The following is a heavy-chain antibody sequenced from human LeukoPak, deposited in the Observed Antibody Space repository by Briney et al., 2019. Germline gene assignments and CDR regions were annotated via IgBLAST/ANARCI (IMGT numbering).Heavy chain of an antibody. D-gene: IGHD2/OR15-2a*01. J-gene: IGHJ4*02. Sequence: GGSLRLSCAASGFTFTSYDMTWVRQAPGRGLEWVSVISGSGGATFYADSVKGRFTVSRDNSKSTLYLQMDSLRTEDTALYYCAKRAENFGPFDYWGQGTLVTVSS. CDR3: AKRAENFGPFDY. V-gene: IGHV3-23*01. CDR2: ISGSGGAT. CDR1: GFTFTSYD.